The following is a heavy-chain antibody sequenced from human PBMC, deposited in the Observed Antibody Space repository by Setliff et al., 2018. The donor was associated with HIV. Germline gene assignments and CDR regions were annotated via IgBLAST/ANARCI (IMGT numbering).Heavy chain of an antibody. CDR1: GGTFSSYA. CDR3: AGSGWSQLDY. V-gene: IGHV1-69*05. Sequence: SVKVSCKASGGTFSSYAISWVRQAPGQGLEWMGGIIPIFGTANYAQKFQGRVTITTDESTSTAYMELSSQRSEDTAVYYCAGSGWSQLDYWGQGTLVTVSS. D-gene: IGHD6-19*01. CDR2: IIPIFGTA. J-gene: IGHJ4*02.